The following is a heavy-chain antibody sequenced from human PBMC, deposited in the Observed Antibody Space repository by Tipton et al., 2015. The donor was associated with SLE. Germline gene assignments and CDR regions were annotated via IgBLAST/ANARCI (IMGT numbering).Heavy chain of an antibody. CDR2: IYYSGST. Sequence: TLSLTCTVSGGSISSHYWSWIRQPPGKGLEWIGYIYYSGSTYYNPSLNSRVTISVDTSKNQFSLKLSSVTAADTAVYYCARYPESNYHWFGPWGQGALVTVSS. CDR1: GGSISSHY. V-gene: IGHV4-59*08. D-gene: IGHD4-11*01. J-gene: IGHJ5*02. CDR3: ARYPESNYHWFGP.